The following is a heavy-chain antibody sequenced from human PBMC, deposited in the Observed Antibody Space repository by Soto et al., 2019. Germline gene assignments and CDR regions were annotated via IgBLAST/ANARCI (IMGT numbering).Heavy chain of an antibody. CDR1: GYTLTELS. V-gene: IGHV1-24*01. CDR3: ARRNYGSGPFDY. Sequence: ASVKVSCKVSGYTLTELSMHWVRQAPGKGLEWMGGFDPEDGETIYAQKFQGRVTMTEDTSTDTAYMELSSLRSEDTAVYYCARRNYGSGPFDYWGKGTLVTVSS. CDR2: FDPEDGET. D-gene: IGHD3-10*01. J-gene: IGHJ4*02.